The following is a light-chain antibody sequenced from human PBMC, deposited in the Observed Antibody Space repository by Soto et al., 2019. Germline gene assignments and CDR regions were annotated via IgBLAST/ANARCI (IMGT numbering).Light chain of an antibody. CDR1: QSVSSC. Sequence: DIEMTQSPSTLSSSVGDRVTITCRASQSVSSCLAWYQQKPGKAPKLLIYEASSWESGVPARFSGSGSGTEFTLTISSLQPDDFAVYYCQQYNSYPFTFGQGTKLEIK. CDR2: EAS. J-gene: IGKJ2*01. V-gene: IGKV1-5*03. CDR3: QQYNSYPFT.